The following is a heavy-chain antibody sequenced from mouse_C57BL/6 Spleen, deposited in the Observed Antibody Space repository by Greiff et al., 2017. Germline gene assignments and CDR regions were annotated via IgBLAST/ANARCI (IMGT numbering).Heavy chain of an antibody. J-gene: IGHJ2*01. CDR3: AKGYCYGSSYGGDD. V-gene: IGHV1-72*01. CDR1: GYTFTSYW. CDR2: IDPNSGGT. Sequence: VQLQQPGAELVKPGASVKLSCKASGYTFTSYWMHWVKQRPGRGLEWIGRIDPNSGGTKYNAKFKSKATLTVDKPSSTAYMQLSSMTSEDSAVYYCAKGYCYGSSYGGDDWGQGTTLTVSS. D-gene: IGHD1-1*01.